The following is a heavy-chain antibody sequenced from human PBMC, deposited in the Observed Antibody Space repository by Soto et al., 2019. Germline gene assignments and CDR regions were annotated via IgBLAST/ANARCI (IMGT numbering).Heavy chain of an antibody. CDR1: GGSISSYY. CDR3: ARVPGHYYDRSGPFAY. CDR2: IYYSGST. V-gene: IGHV4-59*01. Sequence: PSETLSLTCTVSGGSISSYYWSWIRQPPGKGLEWIGYIYYSGSTNYNPSLKSRVTISVDTSKNQFSLKLSSVTAADTAVYYCARVPGHYYDRSGPFAYWGQGTLVTVSS. J-gene: IGHJ4*02. D-gene: IGHD3-22*01.